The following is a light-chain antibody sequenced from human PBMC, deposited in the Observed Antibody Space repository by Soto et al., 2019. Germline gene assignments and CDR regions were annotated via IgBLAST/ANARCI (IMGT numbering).Light chain of an antibody. J-gene: IGLJ2*01. CDR2: DDN. CDR1: SSNIRNNF. CDR3: GAWDSSLSAAF. V-gene: IGLV1-51*01. Sequence: QSVLTQPPSVSAAPGQKVTISCSGSSSNIRNNFVSWYQHLPGTAPKLLIYDDNKRPSGIPDRFSGSKSGTSATLGITGLQTGDEADYYCGAWDSSLSAAFFGGGTKLTFL.